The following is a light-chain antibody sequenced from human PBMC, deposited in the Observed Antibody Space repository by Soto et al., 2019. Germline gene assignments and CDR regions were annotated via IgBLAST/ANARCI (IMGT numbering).Light chain of an antibody. V-gene: IGLV1-40*01. J-gene: IGLJ2*01. CDR2: GNS. CDR3: QSYDSSPHVV. CDR1: SSNIGAGYD. Sequence: QSVLTQPPSVSGARGQRVTISCTGSSSNIGAGYDVHWYQQLPGTAPKLLIYGNSNRPSGVPDRFSGSKSGTSASLAITGLQAEDEADYYCQSYDSSPHVVFGGGTKLPVL.